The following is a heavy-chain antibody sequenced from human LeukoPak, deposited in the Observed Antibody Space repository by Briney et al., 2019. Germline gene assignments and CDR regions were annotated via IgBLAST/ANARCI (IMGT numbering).Heavy chain of an antibody. CDR3: ARGEDYYDSSGYYSYYFDY. CDR1: GGSISSSNW. D-gene: IGHD3-22*01. CDR2: IYHSGST. V-gene: IGHV4-4*02. Sequence: KTSGTLSLTCAVSGGSISSSNWWSWVRQPPGKGLEWIGEIYHSGSTNYNPSLKSRVTISVDKSKNQFPLKLSSVTAADTAVYYCARGEDYYDSSGYYSYYFDYWGQGTLVTVSS. J-gene: IGHJ4*02.